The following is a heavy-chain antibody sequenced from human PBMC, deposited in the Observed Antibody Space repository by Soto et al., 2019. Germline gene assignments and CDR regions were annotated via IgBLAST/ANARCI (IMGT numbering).Heavy chain of an antibody. CDR3: AASEYYDILTGYPHDAFDI. Sequence: QVQLVESGGGVVQPGRSLRLSCAASGFTFSSYAMHWVRQAPGKGLEWVAVISYDGSNKYYADSVKGRFTISRDNSKNTLYLQMNRLRAEDTAVYYCAASEYYDILTGYPHDAFDIWGQGTMVTVSS. V-gene: IGHV3-30-3*01. CDR1: GFTFSSYA. J-gene: IGHJ3*02. D-gene: IGHD3-9*01. CDR2: ISYDGSNK.